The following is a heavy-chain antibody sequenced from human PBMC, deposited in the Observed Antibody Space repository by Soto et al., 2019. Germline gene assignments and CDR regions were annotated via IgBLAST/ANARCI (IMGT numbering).Heavy chain of an antibody. J-gene: IGHJ3*02. CDR3: AGGITVAGPSRDAFDI. Sequence: QVQLQESGPGLVKPSGTLSLICNVSSGSISSSNWWSRVRQSPGKGLAWIAEIYQSGSTNYNPSLKSRVIISVDKSKNQFSLKLSSVTAADTAVYYCAGGITVAGPSRDAFDIWGPGTMVTVSS. V-gene: IGHV4-4*02. CDR1: SGSISSSNW. CDR2: IYQSGST. D-gene: IGHD6-19*01.